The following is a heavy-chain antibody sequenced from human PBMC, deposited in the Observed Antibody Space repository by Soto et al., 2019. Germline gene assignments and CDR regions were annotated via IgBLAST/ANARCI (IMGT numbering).Heavy chain of an antibody. Sequence: ASVKVSCKASGYTFTSYDINWVRQATGQGLEWMGWMNPNSGNTGYAQKFQGRVTMTRNTSISTAYMELSSLRSEDTAVYYCARGRVVPAAIWYYYGMDVWGQGTTVTVPS. V-gene: IGHV1-8*01. CDR1: GYTFTSYD. J-gene: IGHJ6*02. CDR2: MNPNSGNT. D-gene: IGHD2-2*02. CDR3: ARGRVVPAAIWYYYGMDV.